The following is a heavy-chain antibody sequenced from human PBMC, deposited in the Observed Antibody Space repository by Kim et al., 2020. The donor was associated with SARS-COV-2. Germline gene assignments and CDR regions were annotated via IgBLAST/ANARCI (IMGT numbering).Heavy chain of an antibody. V-gene: IGHV1-46*01. J-gene: IGHJ4*01. CDR3: AREPAYDSSGSNIPPTDY. CDR2: INPSGGST. D-gene: IGHD3-22*01. Sequence: ASVKVSCKASGYTFTSYYMHWVRQAPGQGLEWMGIINPSGGSTSYAQKFQGRVTMTRDTSTSTVYMELSSLRSEDTAVYYCAREPAYDSSGSNIPPTDYWGQGTLVTVSS. CDR1: GYTFTSYY.